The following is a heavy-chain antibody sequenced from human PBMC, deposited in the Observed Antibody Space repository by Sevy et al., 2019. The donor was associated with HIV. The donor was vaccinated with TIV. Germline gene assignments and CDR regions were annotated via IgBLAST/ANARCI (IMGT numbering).Heavy chain of an antibody. V-gene: IGHV4-38-2*01. J-gene: IGHJ3*02. CDR1: GYSISSGYY. CDR2: VYHSGST. D-gene: IGHD7-27*01. CDR3: ARLNWGWDAFDI. Sequence: ETLSLTCAVSGYSISSGYYWGWIRQPPGKGLEWIGSVYHSGSTNYNPSLKSRVTISVDTSKNQFSLKLTSVTAADTAVYYCARLNWGWDAFDIWGQGTMVTVSS.